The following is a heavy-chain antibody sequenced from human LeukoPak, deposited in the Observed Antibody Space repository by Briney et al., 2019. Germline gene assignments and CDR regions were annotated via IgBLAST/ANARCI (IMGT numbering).Heavy chain of an antibody. CDR2: ISASGATT. D-gene: IGHD1-1*01. V-gene: IGHV3-23*01. CDR1: GCTFSEDA. Sequence: GGSLRLSCAASGCTFSEDAMTWVRQAPGKRLEWVSHISASGATTEYADSVKGRFTISRDNSKNTLYLQMNSMRDEDTAVYYCAKDRARTGTTSFDYWGQGTLVTVSS. CDR3: AKDRARTGTTSFDY. J-gene: IGHJ4*02.